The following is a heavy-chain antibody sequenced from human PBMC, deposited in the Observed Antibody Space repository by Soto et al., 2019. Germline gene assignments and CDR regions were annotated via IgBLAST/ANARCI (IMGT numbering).Heavy chain of an antibody. CDR3: ARETYFYDGSGYAGLSYNSLDV. Sequence: GGSLRDSYAASGFTFSSDAMYWVRQAPGKGLEWVAVITYEGYNKYYGDAVKGRFTISRNNSKNMVYLQMNSLRSEDTAVYFCARETYFYDGSGYAGLSYNSLDVCGPVT. CDR2: ITYEGYNK. D-gene: IGHD3-22*01. V-gene: IGHV3-30-3*01. J-gene: IGHJ6*02. CDR1: GFTFSSDA.